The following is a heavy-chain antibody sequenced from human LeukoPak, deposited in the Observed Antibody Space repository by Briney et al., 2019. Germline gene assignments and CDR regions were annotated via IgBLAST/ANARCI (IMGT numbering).Heavy chain of an antibody. J-gene: IGHJ4*02. Sequence: PSETLSLTCTVSGGSISSSSYYWGWIRQPPGKGLEWIGNIYYSGTTYYNPSLKSRLTISVDTSKNQFSLRLSSVTAADTAVYYRARSVTAAGQRLIDFWGQGTLVTVSS. D-gene: IGHD6-13*01. CDR3: ARSVTAAGQRLIDF. CDR1: GGSISSSSYY. V-gene: IGHV4-39*01. CDR2: IYYSGTT.